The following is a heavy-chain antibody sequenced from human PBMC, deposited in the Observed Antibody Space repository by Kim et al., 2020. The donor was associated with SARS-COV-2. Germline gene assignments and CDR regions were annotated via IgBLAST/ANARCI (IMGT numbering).Heavy chain of an antibody. CDR3: ARRIAVAVYFDY. D-gene: IGHD6-19*01. J-gene: IGHJ4*02. Sequence: YSNPSLKSRVTISVDTSKNQFSLKLSSVTAADTAVYYCARRIAVAVYFDYWGQGPLVTVSS. V-gene: IGHV4-39*01.